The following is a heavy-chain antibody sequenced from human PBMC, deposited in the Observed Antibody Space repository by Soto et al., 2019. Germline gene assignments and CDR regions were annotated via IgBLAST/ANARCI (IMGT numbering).Heavy chain of an antibody. D-gene: IGHD2-15*01. CDR3: VKESGGSGRENAFDT. CDR2: VSYDGKYK. J-gene: IGHJ4*02. CDR1: GFTFHHYA. V-gene: IGHV3-30*18. Sequence: QVHLVESGGGVAQPGMSLRLSCVASGFTFHHYAIDWVRQAPGKGLEWVAVVSYDGKYKDYAESVKGRFTISRDNSNNVVYLQMESLRPEDTAIYYSVKESGGSGRENAFDTWGQGTQVTVSS.